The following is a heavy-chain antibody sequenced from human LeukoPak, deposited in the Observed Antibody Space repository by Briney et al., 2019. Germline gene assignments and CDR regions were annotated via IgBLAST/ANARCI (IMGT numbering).Heavy chain of an antibody. D-gene: IGHD6-6*01. CDR3: AGVRVEYSSSYFDY. Sequence: SETLSLTCTVSGGSISSYYWSWIRQPPGKGLEWIGYIYYSGSTNYNPSLKSRVTISVDTSKNQFSLKLSSVTAADTAVYYCAGVRVEYSSSYFDYWGQGTLVTVSS. J-gene: IGHJ4*02. CDR1: GGSISSYY. V-gene: IGHV4-59*01. CDR2: IYYSGST.